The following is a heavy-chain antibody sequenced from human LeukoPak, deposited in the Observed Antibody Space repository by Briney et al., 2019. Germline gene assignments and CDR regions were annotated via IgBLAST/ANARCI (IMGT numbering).Heavy chain of an antibody. CDR3: ARDGSGRWYYFDY. V-gene: IGHV3-66*01. D-gene: IGHD3-10*01. CDR2: IYNTGST. Sequence: GGSLRLSCAASGFTVSSNYMSWVRQAPGKGLEWVSVIYNTGSTFYADSVKGRFTISRDSSKNTVYLKMSSLRGEDTAVYYCARDGSGRWYYFDYWGQGTLVTVSS. CDR1: GFTVSSNY. J-gene: IGHJ4*02.